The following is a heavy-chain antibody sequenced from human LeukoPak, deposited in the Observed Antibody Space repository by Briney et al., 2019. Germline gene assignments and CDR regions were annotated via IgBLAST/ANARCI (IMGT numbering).Heavy chain of an antibody. V-gene: IGHV3-21*01. CDR1: GFTFSSYS. J-gene: IGHJ4*02. D-gene: IGHD5-18*01. Sequence: PGGSLRLSCAASGFTFSSYSMNWVRQAPGKWLEWVSSISSSSSYIYYADSVKGRFTISRDNAKNSLYLQMNSLRAEDTAVYYCARGERGYSYGSLGYWGQGTLVTVSS. CDR3: ARGERGYSYGSLGY. CDR2: ISSSSSYI.